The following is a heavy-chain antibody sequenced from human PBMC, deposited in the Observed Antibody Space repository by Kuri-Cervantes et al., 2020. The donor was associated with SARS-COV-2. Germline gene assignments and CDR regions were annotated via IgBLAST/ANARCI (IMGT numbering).Heavy chain of an antibody. CDR1: GFTVSSNY. CDR2: IYSGGST. Sequence: GGSLRLSCAASGFTVSSNYMSWVRQAPGKGLEWVSVIYSGGSTYYADSVKGRFTISRDNSKNTLYLQMSSLRAEDTAVYYCVKDRGSTSYYYGMDVWGQGTTVTVSS. V-gene: IGHV3-53*05. CDR3: VKDRGSTSYYYGMDV. J-gene: IGHJ6*02. D-gene: IGHD2-2*01.